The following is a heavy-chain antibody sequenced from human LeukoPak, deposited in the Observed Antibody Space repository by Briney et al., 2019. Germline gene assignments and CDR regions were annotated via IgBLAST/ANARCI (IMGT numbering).Heavy chain of an antibody. D-gene: IGHD3-3*01. CDR3: ARWKYYDFWSGLGFDP. CDR2: VYYTGTT. J-gene: IGHJ5*02. CDR1: GGSVSSPDSY. Sequence: TSSETLSLTCTVSGGSVSSPDSYWSWLRQPPGKGLERIGNVYYTGTTSYNSSLKSRVTISVDTSKNHFSLEVTSVTAADTAVYYCARWKYYDFWSGLGFDPWGQGTLVTVSS. V-gene: IGHV4-61*03.